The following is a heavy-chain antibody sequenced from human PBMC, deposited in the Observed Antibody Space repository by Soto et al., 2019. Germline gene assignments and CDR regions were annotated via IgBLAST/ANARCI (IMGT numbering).Heavy chain of an antibody. Sequence: QVHLVQSGAEVKKPGASVKVSCKASGYTFTSYDITWVRQAPGQGLEWMGWISAHNGNTDYAQKLQGRVIVTRDTATSTAYMELSSLRSDDTAVDYCARGRYGDYWGQGARVTVSS. CDR2: ISAHNGNT. CDR1: GYTFTSYD. CDR3: ARGRYGDY. V-gene: IGHV1-18*01. J-gene: IGHJ4*02. D-gene: IGHD1-1*01.